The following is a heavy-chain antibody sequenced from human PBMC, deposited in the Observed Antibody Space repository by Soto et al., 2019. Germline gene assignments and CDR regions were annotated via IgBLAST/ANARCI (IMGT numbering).Heavy chain of an antibody. CDR3: AKATLPAGCSSTSCYGYYFDY. V-gene: IGHV3-9*01. CDR1: GFTFDDYA. Sequence: PGGSLRLSCAASGFTFDDYAMHWVRQAPGKGLEWVSGISWNSGSIGYADSVKGRFTISRDNAKNSLYLQMNSLRAEDTALYYCAKATLPAGCSSTSCYGYYFDYWGQGTLVTVSS. CDR2: ISWNSGSI. J-gene: IGHJ4*02. D-gene: IGHD2-2*01.